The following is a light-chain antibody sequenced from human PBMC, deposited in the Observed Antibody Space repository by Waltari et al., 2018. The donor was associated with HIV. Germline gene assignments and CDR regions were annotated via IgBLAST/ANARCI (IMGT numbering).Light chain of an antibody. J-gene: IGKJ5*01. Sequence: DIQLLQSPSFLSASLGDRVSITLLASRDVTNFLAWYQKKPGTAPKLLIYGASTLQSGVPSRFGGSGSGTQFTLTINSLQPDDFATYYCQQSDSYPLTFGQGTRLEMK. CDR3: QQSDSYPLT. CDR1: RDVTNF. CDR2: GAS. V-gene: IGKV1-9*01.